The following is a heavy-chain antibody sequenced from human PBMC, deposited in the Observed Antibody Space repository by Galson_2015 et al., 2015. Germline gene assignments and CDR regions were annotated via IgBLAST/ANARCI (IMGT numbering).Heavy chain of an antibody. CDR3: TTDGVPAASGYYYGMDV. Sequence: SLRLSCAASGFTFSNAWMSWVRQAPGKGLEWVGRIKSKTDGGTTDYAAPVKGRFTISRDDSKNTLYLQMNSLKTEDTAVYYCTTDGVPAASGYYYGMDVWGQGTTVTVSS. J-gene: IGHJ6*02. CDR1: GFTFSNAW. D-gene: IGHD2-2*01. CDR2: IKSKTDGGTT. V-gene: IGHV3-15*01.